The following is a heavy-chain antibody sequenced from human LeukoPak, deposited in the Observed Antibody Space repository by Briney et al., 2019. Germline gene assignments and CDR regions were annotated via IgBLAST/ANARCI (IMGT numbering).Heavy chain of an antibody. J-gene: IGHJ4*02. CDR1: GFTVSSNY. CDR3: ARAPATSSSWYGGFDY. V-gene: IGHV3-53*01. D-gene: IGHD6-13*01. Sequence: GGSLRLSCAASGFTVSSNYMSWVRQAPGKGLEWVSIIYGGGSTYYADSVKGRFTISRDNSKNTLYLQMNSLRAEDTAVYYCARAPATSSSWYGGFDYWGQGSLVTVSS. CDR2: IYGGGST.